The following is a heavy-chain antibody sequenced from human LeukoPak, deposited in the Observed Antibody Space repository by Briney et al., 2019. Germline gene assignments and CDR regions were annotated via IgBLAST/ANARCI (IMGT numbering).Heavy chain of an antibody. D-gene: IGHD6-19*01. CDR2: IIPIFGTA. J-gene: IGHJ4*02. V-gene: IGHV1-69*05. CDR3: ARTDYHGSGWYGDFDY. Sequence: SVKVSCKASGGTLSSYAISWVRQAPGQGLEWMGGIIPIFGTANYAQKFQGRVTITTDESTSTAYMELSSLRSEDTAVYYCARTDYHGSGWYGDFDYWGQGTLVTVSS. CDR1: GGTLSSYA.